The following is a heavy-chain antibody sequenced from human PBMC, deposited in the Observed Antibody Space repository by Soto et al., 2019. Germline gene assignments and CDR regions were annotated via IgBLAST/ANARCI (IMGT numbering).Heavy chain of an antibody. CDR2: ISGSGGST. J-gene: IGHJ6*02. D-gene: IGHD2-2*01. CDR3: AKTMGYIVVVPAAKYYYGMDV. Sequence: GGSLRLSCAASGFTFSSYAMSWVRQAPGKGLEWVSAISGSGGSTYYADSVKGRFTISRDNSKNTLYLQMNSLRAEDTAVYYCAKTMGYIVVVPAAKYYYGMDVWGQGTTVTVS. V-gene: IGHV3-23*01. CDR1: GFTFSSYA.